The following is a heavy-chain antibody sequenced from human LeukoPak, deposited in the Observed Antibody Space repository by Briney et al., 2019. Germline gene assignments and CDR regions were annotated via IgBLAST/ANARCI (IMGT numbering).Heavy chain of an antibody. CDR1: GGSFSSSSYY. CDR2: IYYSGST. J-gene: IGHJ5*02. CDR3: ARHYGSGLDWFDP. Sequence: SETLSLTCTVSGGSFSSSSYYWGWIRQPPGKGLEWIGSIYYSGSTYYNPSLKSRVTISVDTSKNQFSLKLSSVTAADTAVYYCARHYGSGLDWFDPWGQGTLVTVSS. D-gene: IGHD3-10*01. V-gene: IGHV4-39*01.